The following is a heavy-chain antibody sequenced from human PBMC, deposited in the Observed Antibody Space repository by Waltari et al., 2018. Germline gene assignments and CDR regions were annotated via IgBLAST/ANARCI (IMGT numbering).Heavy chain of an antibody. CDR2: IYHDGTT. CDR1: AYSINSGFY. Sequence: QVHLQESGPGLLKASETLSLTCGVSAYSINSGFYWGWIRQPPGKGLEWVATIYHDGTTYYNPSLKSRATISMDTSKNHFSLKLQSVTAADTAAYYCTRQVLGYCTSAACRRLESWGQGTLVTVSS. V-gene: IGHV4-38-2*01. J-gene: IGHJ4*02. CDR3: TRQVLGYCTSAACRRLES. D-gene: IGHD2-2*03.